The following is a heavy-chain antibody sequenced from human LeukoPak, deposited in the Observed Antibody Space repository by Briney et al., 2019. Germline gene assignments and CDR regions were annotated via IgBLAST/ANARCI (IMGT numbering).Heavy chain of an antibody. V-gene: IGHV4-34*01. J-gene: IGHJ3*01. CDR1: GGSFSGYY. CDR2: INHSGST. Sequence: PSETLSLTCAVYGGSFSGYYWSWIRQPPGKGLEWIGEINHSGSTNYNPSLKSRVTISVDTSKNQFSLKLSSVTAADTAVYYCARVGGPWGQGTMVTVSS. CDR3: ARVGGP.